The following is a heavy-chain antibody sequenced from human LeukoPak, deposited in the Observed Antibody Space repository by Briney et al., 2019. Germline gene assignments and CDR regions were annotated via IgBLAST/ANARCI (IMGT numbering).Heavy chain of an antibody. CDR1: GGSISSHY. V-gene: IGHV4-59*11. J-gene: IGHJ4*02. CDR3: ATSRVRGVTYFDY. CDR2: IYYSGST. Sequence: SETLSLTCTVSGGSISSHYWSWIRQPPGKGLEWIGYIYYSGSTNYNPSLKSRVTISVDTSKNQFSLKLRSVTAADTAVYYCATSRVRGVTYFDYWGQGTLVTVSS. D-gene: IGHD3-10*01.